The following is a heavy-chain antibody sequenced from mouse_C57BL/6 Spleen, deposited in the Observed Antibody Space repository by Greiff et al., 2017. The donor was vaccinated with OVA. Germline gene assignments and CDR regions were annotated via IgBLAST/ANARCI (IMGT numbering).Heavy chain of an antibody. CDR2: ITHSGDT. CDR3: AGDQTGTGAMDY. Sequence: VKLVESGPGLVKPSQSLFLTCSITGFSITSGYYWIWIRQSPGKPLEWMGYITHSGDTFYNPSLKSPISITSETSKNQFFLQMMSVTTDDAAMDYCAGDQTGTGAMDYWGQGTSVTVSS. V-gene: IGHV12-3*01. J-gene: IGHJ4*01. CDR1: GFSITSGYY. D-gene: IGHD4-1*01.